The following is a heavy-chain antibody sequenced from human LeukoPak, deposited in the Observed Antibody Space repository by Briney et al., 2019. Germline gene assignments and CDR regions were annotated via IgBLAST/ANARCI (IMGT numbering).Heavy chain of an antibody. Sequence: PGGSLRLSCAASGFTVSSNYMSWVRQAPGKGLEWVSVIYSGGSTYYADSVKGRFTISRDNSKNTLYLQMNSLRAEDTAVYYCARDVVAAGLDYWGQGTLVTVSS. CDR1: GFTVSSNY. CDR2: IYSGGST. J-gene: IGHJ4*02. V-gene: IGHV3-66*01. CDR3: ARDVVAAGLDY. D-gene: IGHD2-2*01.